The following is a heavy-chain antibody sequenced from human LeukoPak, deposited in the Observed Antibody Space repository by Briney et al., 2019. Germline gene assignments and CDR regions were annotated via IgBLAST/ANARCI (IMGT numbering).Heavy chain of an antibody. CDR2: INHSGST. V-gene: IGHV4-34*01. D-gene: IGHD2-2*01. J-gene: IGHJ4*02. CDR3: AREKDIVVVPAKVFDY. Sequence: PSETLSLTCAVYGGSFRGYYWSWIRQPPGKGLEWIGEINHSGSTNYNPSLKSRVTISVDTSKNQFSLKLSSVTAADTAVYYCAREKDIVVVPAKVFDYWGQGTLVTVSS. CDR1: GGSFRGYY.